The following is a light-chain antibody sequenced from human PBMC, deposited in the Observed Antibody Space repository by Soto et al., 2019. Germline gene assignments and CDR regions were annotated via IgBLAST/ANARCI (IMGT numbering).Light chain of an antibody. CDR2: DAS. CDR1: QDISKY. CDR3: QQYDNLPPS. Sequence: DIQLTQSPSSLSASLGDRVTITCQAGQDISKYLNWYQHTPGKAPKLLIYDASHLETGVPSRFSGSGSGTDFALSVSSLQPEDIAPCYLQQYDNLPPSFGPGTKGAIK. V-gene: IGKV1-33*01. J-gene: IGKJ3*01.